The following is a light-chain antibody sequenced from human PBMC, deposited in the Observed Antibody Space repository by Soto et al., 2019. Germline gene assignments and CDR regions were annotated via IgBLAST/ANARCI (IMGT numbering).Light chain of an antibody. CDR1: QSIDFDY. J-gene: IGKJ2*01. V-gene: IGKV3-20*01. CDR2: DAS. CDR3: QHYGSSPYS. Sequence: EIVLTQSPDTLSLSPGERATLSCRASQSIDFDYLAWYQQKPGQAPRLLIYDASTRVGGTPEMFSGSGSGTDITLSISRLAPEDFEVYYCQHYGSSPYSFGQGTKLEIK.